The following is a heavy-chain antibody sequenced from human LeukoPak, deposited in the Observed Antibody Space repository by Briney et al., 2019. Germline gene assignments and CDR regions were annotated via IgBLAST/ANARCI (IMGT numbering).Heavy chain of an antibody. D-gene: IGHD3-3*01. J-gene: IGHJ4*02. Sequence: TGGSLRLSCTASGSSFNTQAMTWVRQVPGKGLEWVSSISESGGTTHYSDSVKGQFTISRDNSKSTLYLQMNSLTAEDSAVYYCAKDPYTISAPPFGYWGQGTLVTVSS. CDR1: GSSFNTQA. CDR2: ISESGGTT. CDR3: AKDPYTISAPPFGY. V-gene: IGHV3-23*01.